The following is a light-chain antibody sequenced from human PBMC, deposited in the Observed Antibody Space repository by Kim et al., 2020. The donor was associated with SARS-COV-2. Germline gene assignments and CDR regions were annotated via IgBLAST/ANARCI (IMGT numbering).Light chain of an antibody. V-gene: IGLV2-14*03. CDR1: SSDVGAYNY. Sequence: PGQSITRSCTVSSSDVGAYNYVSWYQQHPGKAPKLMIHDVNDRPSGVSNRFSGSKSGNTASLTISGLQAEDEADYYCSSYAGSTTVFGGGTQLTVL. CDR3: SSYAGSTTV. J-gene: IGLJ3*02. CDR2: DVN.